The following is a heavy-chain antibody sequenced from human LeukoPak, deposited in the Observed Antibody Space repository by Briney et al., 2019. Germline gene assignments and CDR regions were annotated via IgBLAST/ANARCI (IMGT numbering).Heavy chain of an antibody. CDR3: ARDGVRVLPRGGGDFDY. Sequence: ASVKVSCKASGYTFTSYGISWVRRAPGQGLEWMGWISAYNGNTNYAQKLQGRVTMTTDTSTSTAYMELRSLRSDDTAVYYCARDGVRVLPRGGGDFDYWGQGTLVTVSS. CDR2: ISAYNGNT. V-gene: IGHV1-18*01. J-gene: IGHJ4*02. D-gene: IGHD3-10*01. CDR1: GYTFTSYG.